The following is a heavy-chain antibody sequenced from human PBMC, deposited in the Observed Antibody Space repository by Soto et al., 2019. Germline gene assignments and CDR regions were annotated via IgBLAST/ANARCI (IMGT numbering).Heavy chain of an antibody. J-gene: IGHJ4*02. CDR2: INPNSGGT. CDR1: GYTFTGYY. CDR3: ASTMVRGVIIFYFDY. Sequence: GASVKVSCKASGYTFTGYYMHWVRQAPGQGLEWMGWINPNSGGTNYAQKFQGRVTMTRDTSISTAYMELSRLRSDDTAVYYCASTMVRGVIIFYFDYWGQGTLVTVAS. V-gene: IGHV1-2*02. D-gene: IGHD3-10*01.